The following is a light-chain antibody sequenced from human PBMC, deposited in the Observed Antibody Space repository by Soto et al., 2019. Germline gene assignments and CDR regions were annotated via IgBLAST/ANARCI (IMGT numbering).Light chain of an antibody. J-gene: IGKJ1*01. V-gene: IGKV4-1*01. CDR2: WAS. CDR1: QSILDRSKNKYY. Sequence: DIVMTQSPDSLAVSLGERATFNCKSSQSILDRSKNKYYLAWYQQKSGQPPKLLIYWASLRESGVPDRFTGSWSGTDFTLTISSLQAEDVACYYCQQYFTSPWTFGQGTKVEI. CDR3: QQYFTSPWT.